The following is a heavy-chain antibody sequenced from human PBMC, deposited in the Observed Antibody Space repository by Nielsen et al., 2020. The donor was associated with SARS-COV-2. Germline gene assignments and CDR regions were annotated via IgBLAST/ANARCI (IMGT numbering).Heavy chain of an antibody. V-gene: IGHV3-23*01. J-gene: IGHJ4*02. CDR1: GFSFSSYA. Sequence: GGSLRLSCAASGFSFSSYAMTWVRQAPGKGLEWVSSIGTTGDKTFYADSVKGRFTIIKDDSKNTLFLQMNSLRPEDTAVYYCAKDNGYGSGRGLGYFEYWGRGTLVTVSS. CDR2: IGTTGDKT. CDR3: AKDNGYGSGRGLGYFEY. D-gene: IGHD3-10*01.